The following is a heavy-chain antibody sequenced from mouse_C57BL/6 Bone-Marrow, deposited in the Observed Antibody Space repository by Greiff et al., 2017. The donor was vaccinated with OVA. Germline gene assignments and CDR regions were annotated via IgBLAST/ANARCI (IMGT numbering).Heavy chain of an antibody. Sequence: QVQLQQPGAELVRPGSSVKLSCKASGYTFTSYWMDWVKQRPGQGLEWIGNIYPSDSETHYNQKFKDKATLTVDKSSSTAYIQLSSLTSEDSAVYYCATGYYSNYWYFEVWGTGTTVTVSS. D-gene: IGHD2-5*01. CDR2: IYPSDSET. CDR1: GYTFTSYW. J-gene: IGHJ1*03. CDR3: ATGYYSNYWYFEV. V-gene: IGHV1-61*01.